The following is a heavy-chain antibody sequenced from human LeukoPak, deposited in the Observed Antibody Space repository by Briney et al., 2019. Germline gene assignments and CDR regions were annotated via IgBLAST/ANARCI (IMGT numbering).Heavy chain of an antibody. J-gene: IGHJ4*02. V-gene: IGHV1-58*01. Sequence: SVKVSCKASGFTFTSSAVQWGRQARGQRLEWIGWIVVGSGNTNYAQKFQERVTITRDMSTSTAYMELSSLRSEDTAVYYCAAYLGELSPFDYWGQGTLVTVSS. D-gene: IGHD3-16*02. CDR2: IVVGSGNT. CDR1: GFTFTSSA. CDR3: AAYLGELSPFDY.